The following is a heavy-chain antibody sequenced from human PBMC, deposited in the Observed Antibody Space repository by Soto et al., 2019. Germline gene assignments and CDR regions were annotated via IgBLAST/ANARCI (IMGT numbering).Heavy chain of an antibody. CDR3: AGELSNSPEYFDF. CDR2: IYYSGRT. V-gene: IGHV4-30-2*05. CDR1: GGSISSGGYS. Sequence: SETLSLTCAVSGGSISSGGYSWSWIRQPPGKGLEWIGYIYYSGRTAYNPSLKSRIIISIDTSKNQFSLSLNSLNAADTAVYYCAGELSNSPEYFDFWGLGTLVTVSS. D-gene: IGHD6-6*01. J-gene: IGHJ4*02.